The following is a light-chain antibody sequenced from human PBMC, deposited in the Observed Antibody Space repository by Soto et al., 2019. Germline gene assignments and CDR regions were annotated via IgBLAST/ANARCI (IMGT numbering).Light chain of an antibody. J-gene: IGKJ1*01. CDR2: KAS. CDR1: QSISSW. Sequence: DIQMTQSPSTLSASVGDRVTITCRASQSISSWLAWYQQKPGKAPKLLIYKASSLESGVPSRFSGSGSGTEFTLTISSLQPDDLATYYCQQYNSYSWTVGKGTKVEIK. V-gene: IGKV1-5*03. CDR3: QQYNSYSWT.